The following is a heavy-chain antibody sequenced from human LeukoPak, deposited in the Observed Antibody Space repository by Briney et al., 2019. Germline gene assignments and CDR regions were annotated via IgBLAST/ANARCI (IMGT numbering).Heavy chain of an antibody. J-gene: IGHJ5*02. Sequence: GGSLRLSCAASGFTHSNYDMNWVRQPPGKGLEWVSSISTSSRYIYYKDSVRGRFTISRDDAKNPLYLEMNSLGAEDTAFYYCARADCSSSTCYLRRSWFDPWGQGTLVAVSS. CDR1: GFTHSNYD. CDR3: ARADCSSSTCYLRRSWFDP. CDR2: ISTSSRYI. V-gene: IGHV3-21*01. D-gene: IGHD2-2*01.